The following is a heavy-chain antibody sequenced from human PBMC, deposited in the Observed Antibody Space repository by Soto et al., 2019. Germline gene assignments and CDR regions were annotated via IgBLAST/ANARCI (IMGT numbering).Heavy chain of an antibody. J-gene: IGHJ4*02. D-gene: IGHD4-17*01. CDR1: GYTFSGSV. CDR3: AGEIDATTATSPDY. CDR2: INADNGHT. Sequence: QVQLVQSGAEVKKPGASVKVSCKASGYTFSGSVMHWVRQAPGQGLEWMGWINADNGHTKYSQKFQGRVTMTWDTSAITAYLEFSSRRAEDPAIYDCAGEIDATTATSPDYWGQGTLVTVSS. V-gene: IGHV1-3*01.